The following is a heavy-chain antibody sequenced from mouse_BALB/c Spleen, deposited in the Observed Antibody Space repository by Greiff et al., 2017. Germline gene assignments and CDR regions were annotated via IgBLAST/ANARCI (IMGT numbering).Heavy chain of an antibody. D-gene: IGHD2-2*01. CDR3: ASYGLNYAMDY. CDR1: GYTFTSYW. J-gene: IGHJ4*01. V-gene: IGHV1-87*01. CDR2: IYPGDGDT. Sequence: VQLQQSGAELARPGASVKLSCKASGYTFTSYWMQWVKQRPGQGLEWIGAIYPGDGDTRYTQKFKGKATLTADKSSSTAYMQLSSLASEDSAVYYCASYGLNYAMDYWGQGTSVTVSS.